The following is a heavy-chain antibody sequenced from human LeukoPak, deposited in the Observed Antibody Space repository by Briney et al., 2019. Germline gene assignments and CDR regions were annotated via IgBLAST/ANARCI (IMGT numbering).Heavy chain of an antibody. Sequence: WRSLRLSCAASGFTFSSYGMHWVRQAPGKGLEWVAVISYDGSNKYYADSVKGRFTISRDNSKNTLYLQMNSLRAEDTAVYYCARWADFDYWGQGTLVSASS. CDR2: ISYDGSNK. CDR1: GFTFSSYG. CDR3: ARWADFDY. J-gene: IGHJ4*02. D-gene: IGHD4-23*01. V-gene: IGHV3-30*03.